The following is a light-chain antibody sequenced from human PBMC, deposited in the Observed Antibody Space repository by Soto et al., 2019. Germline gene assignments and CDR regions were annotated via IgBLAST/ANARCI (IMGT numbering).Light chain of an antibody. CDR2: DVS. CDR3: QKYNSARWT. J-gene: IGKJ1*01. Sequence: DIQMTQSPSTLSASVGDRVTITCRASQSFSTWLAWYQQKPGKAPELLIYDVSNLESGVPSRFSGSGSGTDFTLTISSLQPEDVATYYCQKYNSARWTFGQGTKVDIK. V-gene: IGKV1-5*01. CDR1: QSFSTW.